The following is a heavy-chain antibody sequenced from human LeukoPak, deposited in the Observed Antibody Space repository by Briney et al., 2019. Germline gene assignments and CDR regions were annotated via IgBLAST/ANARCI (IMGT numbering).Heavy chain of an antibody. D-gene: IGHD5-24*01. J-gene: IGHJ4*02. CDR2: ISGSGGST. V-gene: IGHV3-23*01. CDR3: AKDPRDGYNDY. Sequence: VSAISGSGGSTYYADSVKGRFTISRDNSKNTLYLRMNSLRAEDTAVYYCAKDPRDGYNDYWGQGTLVTVSS.